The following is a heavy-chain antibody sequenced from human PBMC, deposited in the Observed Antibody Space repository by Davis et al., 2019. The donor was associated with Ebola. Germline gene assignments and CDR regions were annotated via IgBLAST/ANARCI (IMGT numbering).Heavy chain of an antibody. CDR3: ATLNGVSHYQGLDYYYGMDV. CDR1: GGSFSGYY. D-gene: IGHD2-8*01. V-gene: IGHV4-59*01. J-gene: IGHJ6*02. CDR2: IYYSGST. Sequence: SQTLSLTCAVYGGSFSGYYWSWIRQHPGKGLEWIGYIYYSGSTNYNPSLKSRVTISVDTSKNQFSLKLSSVTAADTAVYYCATLNGVSHYQGLDYYYGMDVWGQGTTVTVSS.